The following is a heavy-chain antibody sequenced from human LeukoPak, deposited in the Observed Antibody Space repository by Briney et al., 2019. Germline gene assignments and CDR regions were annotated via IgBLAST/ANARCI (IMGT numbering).Heavy chain of an antibody. CDR2: IYYSGST. CDR1: GGSISSYY. CDR3: ARSTNYDFWSGYYPTAWFDP. Sequence: PSETLSLTCTVSGGSISSYYWSWIRQPPGKGLEWMGYIYYSGSTNYNPSLKSRVTISVDTSKNQFSLKLSSVTAADTAVYYCARSTNYDFWSGYYPTAWFDPWGQGTLVTVSS. D-gene: IGHD3-3*01. V-gene: IGHV4-59*01. J-gene: IGHJ5*02.